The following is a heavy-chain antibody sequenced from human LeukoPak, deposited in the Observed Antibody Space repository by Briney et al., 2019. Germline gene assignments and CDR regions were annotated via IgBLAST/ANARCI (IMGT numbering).Heavy chain of an antibody. CDR2: INPNSGGT. D-gene: IGHD3-22*01. CDR3: AKSHNYYESSGFLDQ. J-gene: IGHJ4*02. CDR1: GYTLIGYY. Sequence: ASVKVSCKASGYTLIGYYMHWVRQAPGQGLEWMGRINPNSGGTSYAQKFQGRVTMTRDTSISTAYMELSGLRTDDTAVYYCAKSHNYYESSGFLDQWGQGTLVTVSS. V-gene: IGHV1-2*06.